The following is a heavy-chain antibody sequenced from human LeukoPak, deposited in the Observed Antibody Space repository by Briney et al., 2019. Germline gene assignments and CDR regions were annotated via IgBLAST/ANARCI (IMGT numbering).Heavy chain of an antibody. D-gene: IGHD3-10*01. J-gene: IGHJ4*02. CDR1: GFTFSSHY. Sequence: SGGSLRLSCAASGFTFSSHYINWVRQAPGKGLEWVSCISTGSGYMSYADSVKGRFTISRDNAKNSLYLQMSSLRSEDTAVYYCARDYHGSGSLTTFDYWGQGTLVTVSS. CDR3: ARDYHGSGSLTTFDY. V-gene: IGHV3-21*04. CDR2: ISTGSGYM.